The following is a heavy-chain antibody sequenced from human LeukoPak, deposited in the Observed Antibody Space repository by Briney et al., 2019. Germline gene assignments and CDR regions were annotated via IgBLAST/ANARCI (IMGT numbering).Heavy chain of an antibody. Sequence: GSSVKVSCKASRGTFSSYAISWVRQAPGQGLEWMGRIIPIFGTANYAQKFQGRVTITTDESTSTAYMELSSLRSEDTAVYYCVSSYGSSWYYFDYWGQGTLVTVSS. V-gene: IGHV1-69*05. CDR3: VSSYGSSWYYFDY. CDR1: RGTFSSYA. D-gene: IGHD6-13*01. CDR2: IIPIFGTA. J-gene: IGHJ4*02.